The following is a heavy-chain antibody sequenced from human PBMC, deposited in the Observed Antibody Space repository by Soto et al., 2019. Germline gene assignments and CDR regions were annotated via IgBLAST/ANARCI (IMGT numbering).Heavy chain of an antibody. Sequence: SETLSLTCTVSGGSISSSSYYWGWIRQPPGKGLEWIGTIYYSGGTYYNPSLKSRVTISGDTSKNQFSLKLSSVTAADTAVYFCARYSSAWSFDSWGQGTLVT. J-gene: IGHJ4*02. D-gene: IGHD6-19*01. CDR1: GGSISSSSYY. CDR2: IYYSGGT. CDR3: ARYSSAWSFDS. V-gene: IGHV4-39*01.